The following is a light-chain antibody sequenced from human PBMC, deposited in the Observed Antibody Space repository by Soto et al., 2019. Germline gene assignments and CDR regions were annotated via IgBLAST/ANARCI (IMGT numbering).Light chain of an antibody. CDR2: DAS. CDR3: QQYTNWRT. V-gene: IGKV3-15*01. J-gene: IGKJ1*01. Sequence: EIVLTQSPATLSLSQGERATLSCRASQSVSSNLAWYQQKPGQAPRLLIYDASTRATGIPARFSGSGSGTEFTLNISSLQSEDFAVYSCQQYTNWRTFGQGTKVDIK. CDR1: QSVSSN.